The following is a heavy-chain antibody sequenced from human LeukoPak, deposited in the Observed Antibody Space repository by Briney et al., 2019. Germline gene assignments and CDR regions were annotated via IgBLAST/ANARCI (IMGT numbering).Heavy chain of an antibody. CDR3: AKLAGGTMARWYFDY. CDR1: GFTFSSYT. D-gene: IGHD3-10*01. Sequence: AGSLRLSCAASGFTFSSYTMNWVRQAPGKGLEWVSGLGGSGVYTYYADSVKGRFTISRDNSRNTLYLQMNSLRAEDTAVYYCAKLAGGTMARWYFDYWGQGTLVTVSS. V-gene: IGHV3-23*01. CDR2: LGGSGVYT. J-gene: IGHJ4*02.